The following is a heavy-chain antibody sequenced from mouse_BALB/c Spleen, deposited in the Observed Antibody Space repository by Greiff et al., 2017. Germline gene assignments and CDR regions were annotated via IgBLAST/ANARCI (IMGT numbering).Heavy chain of an antibody. CDR3: ARLRDTARAYYFDY. D-gene: IGHD3-1*01. V-gene: IGHV1-9*01. J-gene: IGHJ2*01. CDR2: ILPGSGST. CDR1: GYTFSSYW. Sequence: VQLQQSGAELMKPGASVKISCKATGYTFSSYWIEWVKQRPGHGLEWIGEILPGSGSTNYNEKFKGKATFTADTSSNTAYMQLSSLTSEDSAVYYCARLRDTARAYYFDYWGQGTTLTVSS.